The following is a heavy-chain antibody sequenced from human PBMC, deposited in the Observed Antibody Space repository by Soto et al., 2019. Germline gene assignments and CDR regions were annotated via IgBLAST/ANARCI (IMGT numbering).Heavy chain of an antibody. V-gene: IGHV4-34*01. Sequence: PSETLSLTCAVYGGSFSGYYWSWIRQPPGKGLEWIGEINHSGSTNYNPSLKSRVTISVDTSKNQFSLKLSSVTAADTAVYYCAGTLRLPTRYYYYGMDVWCQGTTVTVSS. J-gene: IGHJ6*02. CDR3: AGTLRLPTRYYYYGMDV. D-gene: IGHD5-12*01. CDR1: GGSFSGYY. CDR2: INHSGST.